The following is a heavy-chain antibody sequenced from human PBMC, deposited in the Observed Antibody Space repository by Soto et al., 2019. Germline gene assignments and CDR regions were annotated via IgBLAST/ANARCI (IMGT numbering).Heavy chain of an antibody. V-gene: IGHV4-59*01. CDR1: GSSISGYY. D-gene: IGHD3-10*01. J-gene: IGHJ6*02. Sequence: PSETLSLTCAVSGSSISGYYWSWIRQPPGKGLELIGYIYYSGGTNYNPSLKSRVTISVDTSKKQFSLNLTSVTAADTAVYYCARSRLYYSLESHKAWVYGFDDWGQGTTVNVSS. CDR3: ARSRLYYSLESHKAWVYGFDD. CDR2: IYYSGGT.